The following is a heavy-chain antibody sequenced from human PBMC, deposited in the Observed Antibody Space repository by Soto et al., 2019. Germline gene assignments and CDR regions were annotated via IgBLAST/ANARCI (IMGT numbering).Heavy chain of an antibody. Sequence: SETLSLTCAVYGGSFSGYYWSWIRQPPGKGLEWIGEINHSGSTNYNPSLKSRVTISVDTSKNQFSLKLSSVTAADTAVYYCARGRGLTGYQYYYYYGMDVWGQGTTVTVSS. CDR3: ARGRGLTGYQYYYYYGMDV. CDR1: GGSFSGYY. J-gene: IGHJ6*02. V-gene: IGHV4-34*01. D-gene: IGHD3-9*01. CDR2: INHSGST.